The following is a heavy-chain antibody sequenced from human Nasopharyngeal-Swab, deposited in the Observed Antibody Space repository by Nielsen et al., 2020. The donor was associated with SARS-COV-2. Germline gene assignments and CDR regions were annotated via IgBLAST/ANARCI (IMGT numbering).Heavy chain of an antibody. Sequence: SETLSLTCTVSGGSISSSSYYWGWIRQPPGKGLEWIGSIYYSGSTYYNPSLKSRVTISVDTSKNQFSLKLGSVTAADTAVYYCVGSSWYGDYYYYYGMDVWGQGTTVTVPS. D-gene: IGHD6-13*01. V-gene: IGHV4-39*07. J-gene: IGHJ6*02. CDR1: GGSISSSSYY. CDR3: VGSSWYGDYYYYYGMDV. CDR2: IYYSGST.